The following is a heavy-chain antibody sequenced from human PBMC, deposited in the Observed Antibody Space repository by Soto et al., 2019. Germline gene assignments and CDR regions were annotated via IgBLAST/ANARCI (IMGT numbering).Heavy chain of an antibody. D-gene: IGHD2-21*01. CDR2: IYPGDSNT. Sequence: PGESLKISRQGSGYTFTNHWIAWVRQMPGKGLEWMGIIYPGDSNTRYSPSFQGQVTISVDKSINTAYLQWTNLKPSDTAMYFCARGDSETYSPSDYLLHWGQGTLVTVSS. CDR3: ARGDSETYSPSDYLLH. J-gene: IGHJ1*01. CDR1: GYTFTNHW. V-gene: IGHV5-51*01.